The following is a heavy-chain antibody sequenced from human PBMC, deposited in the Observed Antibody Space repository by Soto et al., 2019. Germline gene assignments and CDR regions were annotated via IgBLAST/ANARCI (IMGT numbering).Heavy chain of an antibody. CDR1: GYTFTSYY. D-gene: IGHD4-17*01. J-gene: IGHJ6*02. CDR2: INPSGGST. CDR3: ARWRYSDYGWHYTLSV. V-gene: IGHV1-46*04. Sequence: GASVKVSCKASGYTFTSYYMHWARQAPGQGLEWMGIINPSGGSTRYAQRLQGRVTMTRDTSTSTVYMELSSLRSEDTAVYYCARWRYSDYGWHYTLSVRAQGTTVTVS.